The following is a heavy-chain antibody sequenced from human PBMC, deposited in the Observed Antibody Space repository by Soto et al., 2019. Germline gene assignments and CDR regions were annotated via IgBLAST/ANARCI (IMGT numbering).Heavy chain of an antibody. CDR1: GFTVSSNY. Sequence: GGSLRLSCAASGFTVSSNYMSWVRQAPGKGLEWVSAISGSGGSTYYADSVKGRFTISRDNSKNTLYLQMNSLRAEDTAVYYCAKGPTRPDYGDYADYWGQGTLVTVSS. CDR3: AKGPTRPDYGDYADY. V-gene: IGHV3-23*01. D-gene: IGHD4-17*01. J-gene: IGHJ4*02. CDR2: ISGSGGST.